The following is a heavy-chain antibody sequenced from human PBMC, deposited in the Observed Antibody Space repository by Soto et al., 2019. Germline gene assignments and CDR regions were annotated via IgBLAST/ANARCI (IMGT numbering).Heavy chain of an antibody. Sequence: SETLSLTCTVSGGSVTSGNYYWSWIRQPPGKGLEWIGHIYYSGSTNYNPSLKSRVTISVDASKNQFSLKLSSVTAADAAIYYCARGPVVTPFVDYWGQGTLVTVSS. V-gene: IGHV4-61*01. CDR3: ARGPVVTPFVDY. J-gene: IGHJ4*02. CDR1: GGSVTSGNYY. D-gene: IGHD2-21*02. CDR2: IYYSGST.